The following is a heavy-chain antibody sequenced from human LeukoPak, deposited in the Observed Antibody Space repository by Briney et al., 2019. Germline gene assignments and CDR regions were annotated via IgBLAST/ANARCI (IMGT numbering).Heavy chain of an antibody. CDR1: GLSVSKNY. CDR2: IYSVVGT. CDR3: AGAGGH. Sequence: GGSLRLSCAASGLSVSKNYMSWVRQAPGKGLESVSFIYSVVGTYYADSVRGRFTISRAHPKKTPSLQWASLGVEAPAGYYCAGAGGHWGQGTLVTVSS. V-gene: IGHV3-53*01. D-gene: IGHD6-25*01. J-gene: IGHJ4*02.